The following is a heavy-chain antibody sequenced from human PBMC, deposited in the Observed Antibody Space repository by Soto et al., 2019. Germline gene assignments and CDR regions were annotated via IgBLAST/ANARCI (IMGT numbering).Heavy chain of an antibody. CDR2: INHSGST. CDR1: GGSFSGYY. Sequence: QVQLQQWGAGLLKPSETPSLTCAVYGGSFSGYYWSWIRQPPGKGLEWIGEINHSGSTNYNPSLKSRVTISVDTSKNQFSLKLSSVTAADTAVYYCARNRLAVAGKGLGYYYGMDVWGQGTTVTVSS. V-gene: IGHV4-34*01. D-gene: IGHD6-19*01. J-gene: IGHJ6*02. CDR3: ARNRLAVAGKGLGYYYGMDV.